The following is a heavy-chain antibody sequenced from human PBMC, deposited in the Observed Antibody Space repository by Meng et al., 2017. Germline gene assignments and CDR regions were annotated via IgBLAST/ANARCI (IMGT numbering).Heavy chain of an antibody. CDR3: AGASYGYSYGFPQYYFDY. D-gene: IGHD5-18*01. CDR2: INPNSGGT. V-gene: IGHV1-2*02. J-gene: IGHJ4*02. CDR1: GYTFTGYY. Sequence: ASVKVSCKASGYTFTGYYMHWVRQAPGQGLEWTGWINPNSGGTNYAQKFQGRVTMTRDTSISTAYMELSRLRSDDTAVYYCAGASYGYSYGFPQYYFDYWGQGTLVTVSS.